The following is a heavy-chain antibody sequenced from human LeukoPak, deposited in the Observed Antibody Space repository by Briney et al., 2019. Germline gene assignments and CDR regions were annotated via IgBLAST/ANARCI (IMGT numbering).Heavy chain of an antibody. Sequence: GGSLRLSCAASGFTFSGYWMSWARQAPGKGLEWVANIKQDGSEKYYVDSVKGRFTISRDNAKNSLYLQMNSLRAEDTAVYYCARDFWSGCDYWGQGTLVTVSS. J-gene: IGHJ4*02. CDR2: IKQDGSEK. D-gene: IGHD3-3*01. CDR3: ARDFWSGCDY. V-gene: IGHV3-7*01. CDR1: GFTFSGYW.